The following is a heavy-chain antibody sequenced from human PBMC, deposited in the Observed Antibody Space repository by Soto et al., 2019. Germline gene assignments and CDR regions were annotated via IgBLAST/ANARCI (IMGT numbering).Heavy chain of an antibody. J-gene: IGHJ4*02. V-gene: IGHV4-59*01. D-gene: IGHD5-12*01. Sequence: QVQLQESGPGLVKPSETLSLTCTVSGGSINSDYWSWIRQPPGKGLEWIGYIFYSGYTKHDPSLKSRVTISVDTSKNQFSLTLSSVTAEDTAVYYCARGVATNEFDSWGQGTLVTVSS. CDR3: ARGVATNEFDS. CDR1: GGSINSDY. CDR2: IFYSGYT.